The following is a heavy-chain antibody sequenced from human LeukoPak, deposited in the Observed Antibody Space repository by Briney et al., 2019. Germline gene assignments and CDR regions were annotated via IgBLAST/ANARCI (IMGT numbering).Heavy chain of an antibody. J-gene: IGHJ4*02. CDR2: IISRTSGGAT. Sequence: GGSLRLSCTASGLSFSNAWMSWVRQAPGKGLEWVGRIISRTSGGATDYAAPVRGRFTISRDDSQNTLYLQMNSLKTEDTAVYYCTRYRYSYDLTGYSYFDYWGQGIPVTVSS. D-gene: IGHD3-22*01. V-gene: IGHV3-15*01. CDR3: TRYRYSYDLTGYSYFDY. CDR1: GLSFSNAW.